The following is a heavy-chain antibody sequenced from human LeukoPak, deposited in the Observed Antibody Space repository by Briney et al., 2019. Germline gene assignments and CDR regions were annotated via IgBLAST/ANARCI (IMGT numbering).Heavy chain of an antibody. CDR1: GFTFSSYS. J-gene: IGHJ3*02. Sequence: GGSLRLSCAASGFTFSSYSMNWVRQAPGKGLEWVSYISSSSSTIYYADSVKGRFTISRDNAKNSLYLQMNSLRAEDTAVYYCARDLTYYYDSSGYYGTNAFDIWGQGTMVTVSS. CDR3: ARDLTYYYDSSGYYGTNAFDI. V-gene: IGHV3-48*01. CDR2: ISSSSSTI. D-gene: IGHD3-22*01.